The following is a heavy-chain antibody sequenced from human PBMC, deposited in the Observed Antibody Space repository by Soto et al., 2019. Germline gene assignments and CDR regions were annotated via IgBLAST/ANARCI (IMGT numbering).Heavy chain of an antibody. CDR2: IIPIFGTA. V-gene: IGHV1-69*01. CDR3: ARNYYDSSGYSSFDY. CDR1: GGTFSSYA. J-gene: IGHJ4*02. D-gene: IGHD3-22*01. Sequence: QVRLVQSGAEVKKPGSSVKVSCKASGGTFSSYAISWVRQAPGQGLEWMGGIIPIFGTANYAQKFQGRVTITADESTSTAYMELSSLRTEETPVYYCARNYYDSSGYSSFDYWGQGTLVTVSS.